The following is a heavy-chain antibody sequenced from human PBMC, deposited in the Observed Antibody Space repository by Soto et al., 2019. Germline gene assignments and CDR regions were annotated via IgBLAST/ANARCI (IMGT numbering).Heavy chain of an antibody. CDR1: GFTFTIYW. Sequence: EVQLVESGGGLVQPGGSLRLSCAASGFTFTIYWMSWVRQAPGKELEWVANIKQDGSEKYYVDSVKGRFTISRDNVKNSLYLQMNSLRAEDTAVYFCARDYGDYVPWYFDLWGRGTLVTVSS. CDR3: ARDYGDYVPWYFDL. CDR2: IKQDGSEK. V-gene: IGHV3-7*01. J-gene: IGHJ2*01. D-gene: IGHD4-17*01.